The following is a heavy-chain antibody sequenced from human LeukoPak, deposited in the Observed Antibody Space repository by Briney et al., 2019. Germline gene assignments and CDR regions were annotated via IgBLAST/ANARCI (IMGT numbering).Heavy chain of an antibody. V-gene: IGHV3-30*03. CDR1: GFTFSSYG. Sequence: GRSLRLSCAASGFTFSSYGMHWVRQAPGKGLEWVAVISYDGSNKYYADSVKGRFTISRDNSKNTLYLQMNSLRAEDTAVYYCTTPPVGEWLVNYWGQGTLVTVSS. CDR3: TTPPVGEWLVNY. J-gene: IGHJ4*02. D-gene: IGHD6-19*01. CDR2: ISYDGSNK.